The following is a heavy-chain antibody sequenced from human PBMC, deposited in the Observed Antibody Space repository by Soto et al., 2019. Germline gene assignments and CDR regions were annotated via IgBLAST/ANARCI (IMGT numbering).Heavy chain of an antibody. D-gene: IGHD5-18*01. CDR2: IYYRGST. CDR3: ATSDTAMVDH. J-gene: IGHJ4*02. Sequence: SETLSLTCTVSGGSISSSRYYWDWIRQPPGKGLEWIGNIYYRGSTYHNLSLKSRVTISVDTSKNQFSLKLTSVTAADTAMYYCATSDTAMVDHWGQGMLVTVSS. CDR1: GGSISSSRYY. V-gene: IGHV4-39*01.